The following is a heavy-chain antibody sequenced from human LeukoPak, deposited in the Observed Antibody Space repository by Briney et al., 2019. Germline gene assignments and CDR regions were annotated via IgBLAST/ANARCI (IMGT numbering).Heavy chain of an antibody. Sequence: PSETLSLTCTVSGGSISSYYWSWIRQPPGKGLEWIGYIYYSGSTNYNPSLKSRVTISVDTSKNQFSLKLSSVTAADTAVYYCATPTSYSSSWYAFDIWGQGTMVTVSS. D-gene: IGHD6-13*01. CDR2: IYYSGST. J-gene: IGHJ3*02. CDR1: GGSISSYY. V-gene: IGHV4-59*08. CDR3: ATPTSYSSSWYAFDI.